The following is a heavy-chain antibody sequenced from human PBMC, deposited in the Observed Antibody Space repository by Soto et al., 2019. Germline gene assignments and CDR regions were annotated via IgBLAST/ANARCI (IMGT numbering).Heavy chain of an antibody. CDR2: AYHNGLT. CDR3: ARGRGKARDGYNPY. D-gene: IGHD5-12*01. V-gene: IGHV4-4*02. Sequence: PSETLSLTCAVSGDSVTSNVWWSWVRQPPGKGLEWIGEAYHNGLTDYNPSLKSRATMSVDTSKNEFSLKLTSLTAADTAVYYCARGRGKARDGYNPYWGQGTLVTVSS. CDR1: GDSVTSNVW. J-gene: IGHJ4*02.